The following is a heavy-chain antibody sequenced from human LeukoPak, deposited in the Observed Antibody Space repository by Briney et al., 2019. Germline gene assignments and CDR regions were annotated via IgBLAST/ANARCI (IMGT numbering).Heavy chain of an antibody. CDR3: ARDPYSGDYYHYYMDV. Sequence: AGGSLTRSCAGSGFSCDDYRMSWLRQAPGNGLEGVSGINCNGGSTRYAESVQGRFTISRDNAKNSLYLQMNSLRSEDTALYYCARDPYSGDYYHYYMDVWGKGTTVTVSS. CDR1: GFSCDDYR. J-gene: IGHJ6*03. D-gene: IGHD2-15*01. V-gene: IGHV3-20*04. CDR2: INCNGGST.